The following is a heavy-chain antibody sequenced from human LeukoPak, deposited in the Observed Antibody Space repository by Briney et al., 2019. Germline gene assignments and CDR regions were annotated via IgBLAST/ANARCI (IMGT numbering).Heavy chain of an antibody. CDR3: ARDRVGFLEWLSRGYYFDY. D-gene: IGHD3-3*02. Sequence: AGGSLRLSCAASGFTFSSYAMHWVRQAPGKGLEWVAVISYDGSNKYYADSVKGRFTISRDNSKNTLYLQMNSLRAEGTAVYYCARDRVGFLEWLSRGYYFDYWGQGTLVTVSS. J-gene: IGHJ4*02. CDR1: GFTFSSYA. CDR2: ISYDGSNK. V-gene: IGHV3-30-3*01.